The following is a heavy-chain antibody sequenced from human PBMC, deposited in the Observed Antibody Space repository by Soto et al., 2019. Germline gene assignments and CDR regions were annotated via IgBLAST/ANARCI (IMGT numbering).Heavy chain of an antibody. D-gene: IGHD3-3*01. Sequence: GGSLRLSCEASGFTFSIYSMNWVRQAPGKGLEWISYISADSDTIFYADSVRGRFTISRDDASNSLLLQMRSLRDEDTGVYYCARLYYDYVWGQGTTVTVSS. CDR2: ISADSDTI. CDR3: ARLYYDYV. CDR1: GFTFSIYS. J-gene: IGHJ6*02. V-gene: IGHV3-48*02.